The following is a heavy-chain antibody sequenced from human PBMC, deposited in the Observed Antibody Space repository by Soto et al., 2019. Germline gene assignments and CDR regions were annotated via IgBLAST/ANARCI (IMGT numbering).Heavy chain of an antibody. Sequence: SVKVSCKASGGAFSSYAISWVRQAPGQGLEWMGGIIPIFGTANYAQKFQGRVTITADKSTSTAYMELSSLRSEDTAVYYCASRSSTAGTWYFDYWGQGTLVTVSS. CDR2: IIPIFGTA. D-gene: IGHD6-13*01. CDR1: GGAFSSYA. J-gene: IGHJ4*02. V-gene: IGHV1-69*06. CDR3: ASRSSTAGTWYFDY.